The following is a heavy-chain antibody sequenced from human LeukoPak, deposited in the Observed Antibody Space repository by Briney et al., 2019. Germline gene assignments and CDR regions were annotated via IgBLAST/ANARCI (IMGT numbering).Heavy chain of an antibody. Sequence: GGSLRLSCTASGFSLSNYATHWVRQAPGKGLEWVAVISYDGSNKYYTDSVKGRFTISRDNSKNTLYLQMNGLRVEDTAVYYCAREEATSSHFESWGQGTLVTVSS. V-gene: IGHV3-30-3*01. D-gene: IGHD1-26*01. CDR2: ISYDGSNK. CDR3: AREEATSSHFES. J-gene: IGHJ4*02. CDR1: GFSLSNYA.